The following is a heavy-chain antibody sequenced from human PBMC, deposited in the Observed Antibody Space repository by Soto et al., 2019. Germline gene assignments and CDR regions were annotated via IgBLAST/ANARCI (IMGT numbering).Heavy chain of an antibody. CDR2: INQSGCT. CDR1: GGSFSGYY. CDR3: ASIDHYDSIGYPY. J-gene: IGHJ4*02. D-gene: IGHD3-22*01. V-gene: IGHV4-34*01. Sequence: SETLSLTRAVYGGSFSGYYWNWIRQPPGKGLEWVGEINQSGCTSYNPCLKSRVTISVGRSKNQFSLKLSSVTAADTAVYYVASIDHYDSIGYPYWGQGPLVHVSS.